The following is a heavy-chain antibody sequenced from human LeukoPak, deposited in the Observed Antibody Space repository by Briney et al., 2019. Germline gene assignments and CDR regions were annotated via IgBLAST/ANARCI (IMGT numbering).Heavy chain of an antibody. D-gene: IGHD2-8*02. CDR2: ISDRGIT. V-gene: IGHV4-59*08. Sequence: SETLSLTCTVSGGSISGYQWSWLRQSPGKGLEWFGYISDRGITNYNPSLKSRVIISIDTSKNQIFLKLGFVTAADTAVYYCARHHRIGGKCYGLSAYWGQGALVTVSS. CDR3: ARHHRIGGKCYGLSAY. CDR1: GGSISGYQ. J-gene: IGHJ4*02.